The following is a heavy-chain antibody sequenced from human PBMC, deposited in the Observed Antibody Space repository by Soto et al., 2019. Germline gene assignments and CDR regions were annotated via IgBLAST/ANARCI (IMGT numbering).Heavy chain of an antibody. J-gene: IGHJ5*02. CDR1: GGSISSSSYY. D-gene: IGHD5-12*01. CDR2: IYYSGST. CDR3: ARHLRPATANNWFDP. Sequence: SETLSLTCTVSGGSISSSSYYWGWIRQPPGKGLEWIGSIYYSGSTYYNPSLKSRVTISVDTSKNQFSLKLSSVTAADTAVYYCARHLRPATANNWFDPWGQGTLVTVSS. V-gene: IGHV4-39*01.